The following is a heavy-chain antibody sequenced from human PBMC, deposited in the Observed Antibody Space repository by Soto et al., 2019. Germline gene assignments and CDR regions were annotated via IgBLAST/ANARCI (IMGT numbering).Heavy chain of an antibody. CDR1: GACITGTSY. D-gene: IGHD2-8*02. J-gene: IGHJ4*02. CDR2: FSLSGTT. V-gene: IGHV4-4*07. Sequence: SETLSLTCTVSGACITGTSYWSWIRQPAGKGLEWIGRFSLSGTTNYNPSLRSRVTMSADVSKNQFSLRLTSVTAADTALYYCARGMTPPGAPAWYYFDSWGQGTLVTVSS. CDR3: ARGMTPPGAPAWYYFDS.